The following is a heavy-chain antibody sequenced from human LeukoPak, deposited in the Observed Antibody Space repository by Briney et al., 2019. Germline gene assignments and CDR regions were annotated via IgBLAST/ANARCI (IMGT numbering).Heavy chain of an antibody. V-gene: IGHV4-4*02. CDR1: GGSISSSNW. J-gene: IGHJ4*02. CDR3: ARASHDYGDYSHFDY. D-gene: IGHD4-17*01. CDR2: IYRSGST. Sequence: PSGTLSLTCAVSGGSISSSNWWSWVRQPPGKGLEWIGEIYRSGSTNYNPSLQSRVTISVDKSKNQFSLKLSSVTAADTAVYYCARASHDYGDYSHFDYWGQGTLVTVSS.